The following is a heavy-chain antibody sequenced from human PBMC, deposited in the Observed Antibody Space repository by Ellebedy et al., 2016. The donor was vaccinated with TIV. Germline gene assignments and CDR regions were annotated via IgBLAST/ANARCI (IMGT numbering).Heavy chain of an antibody. CDR3: ARDPPRYFDYYYYGMDV. J-gene: IGHJ6*02. D-gene: IGHD3-9*01. V-gene: IGHV3-33*08. Sequence: GESLKISCAASEFTFSSYGMHWVRQAPGKGLEWVAVIWYDGSNKYYADSVKGRFTISRDNSKTKLYLQMNSLRAEDTAVYYCARDPPRYFDYYYYGMDVWGQGTTVTVSS. CDR1: EFTFSSYG. CDR2: IWYDGSNK.